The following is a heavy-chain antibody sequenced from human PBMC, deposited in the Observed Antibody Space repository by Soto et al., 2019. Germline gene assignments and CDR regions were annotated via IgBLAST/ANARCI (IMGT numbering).Heavy chain of an antibody. D-gene: IGHD1-1*01. CDR3: ARGRYGDY. CDR1: GYAFTTYG. V-gene: IGHV1-18*01. Sequence: QVHLVQSGAEVKKPGASVKVSCKGSGYAFTTYGITWVRQAPGQGLEWMGWISAHNGNTNYAQKLQGRVTVTRDTPTSKAYMELRSLRYDDTAVYYCARGRYGDYWGQGAMVTVSS. J-gene: IGHJ4*02. CDR2: ISAHNGNT.